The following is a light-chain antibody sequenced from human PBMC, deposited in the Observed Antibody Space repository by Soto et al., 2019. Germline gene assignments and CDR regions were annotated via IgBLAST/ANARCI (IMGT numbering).Light chain of an antibody. V-gene: IGLV1-44*01. CDR3: AAWDDSLNGVV. CDR2: TNN. CDR1: SSNIGGNT. Sequence: QSVLTQPPSASGTPGQRVTISCSGSSSNIGGNTVNWYQQLPGTAPKLLMYTNNQRPSGVPDRFSGSKSGTSASLVISGLQSEDEADYYCAAWDDSLNGVVFGGGTKLTVL. J-gene: IGLJ2*01.